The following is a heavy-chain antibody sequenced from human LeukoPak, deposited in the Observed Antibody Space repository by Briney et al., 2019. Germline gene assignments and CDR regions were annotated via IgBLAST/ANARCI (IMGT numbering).Heavy chain of an antibody. CDR1: GFTFSSYA. V-gene: IGHV3-21*01. J-gene: IGHJ4*02. D-gene: IGHD2-2*01. CDR3: ARIGGTTGAFDY. Sequence: GGSLRLSCAASGFTFSSYAMSWVRQAPGKGLEWVSSISSSSSYIYYADSVKGRFTISRDNAKNSLYLQMNSLRAEDTAVYYCARIGGTTGAFDYWGQGTLVTVSS. CDR2: ISSSSSYI.